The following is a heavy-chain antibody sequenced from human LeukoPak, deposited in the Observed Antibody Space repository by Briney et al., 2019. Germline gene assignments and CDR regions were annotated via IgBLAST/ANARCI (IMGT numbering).Heavy chain of an antibody. J-gene: IGHJ4*02. Sequence: SETLSLTCNVSGGSISSSYWSWIRQPAGKGLERIGRIYASGSSNYNPSLKSRVTMSVDTSKNQFSLNLSSVTAADTAVYYCAREGGSSRSLENWGQGTLVTVSS. CDR3: AREGGSSRSLEN. CDR2: IYASGSS. V-gene: IGHV4-4*07. D-gene: IGHD1-26*01. CDR1: GGSISSSY.